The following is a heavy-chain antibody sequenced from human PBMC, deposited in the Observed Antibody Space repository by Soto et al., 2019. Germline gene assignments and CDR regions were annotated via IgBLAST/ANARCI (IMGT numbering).Heavy chain of an antibody. CDR2: INAGNGNT. J-gene: IGHJ4*02. CDR3: ARVIGGWYYFDY. CDR1: GYTFTSYA. D-gene: IGHD6-19*01. Sequence: ASVKVSCKASGYTFTSYAMHWVRQAPGQRLEWMGWINAGNGNTKYSQKFQGRVTITRDTSASTANMELSSLRSEDTAVYYCARVIGGWYYFDYWGQGTLVTVSS. V-gene: IGHV1-3*01.